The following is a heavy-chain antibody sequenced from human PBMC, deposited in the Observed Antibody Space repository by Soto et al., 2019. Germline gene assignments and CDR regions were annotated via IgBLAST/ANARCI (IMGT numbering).Heavy chain of an antibody. CDR1: GFTFENFG. V-gene: IGHV3-23*01. J-gene: IGHJ5*02. CDR3: AKNQGVELVPLATVDWFDP. CDR2: ISGSGLNK. Sequence: PGGSLRLSCAASGFTFENFGMCWVRQAPGKGLEWISSISGSGLNKYYADSVKGRFTISRDNSKNTVYLELSNLRAEDTAVYHCAKNQGVELVPLATVDWFDPWGQGSVVTVSS. D-gene: IGHD1-26*01.